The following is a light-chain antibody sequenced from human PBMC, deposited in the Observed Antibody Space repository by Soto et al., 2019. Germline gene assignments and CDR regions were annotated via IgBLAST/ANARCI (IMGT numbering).Light chain of an antibody. CDR3: CSYAGSYTLV. V-gene: IGLV2-11*01. Sequence: QSVLTQPASVSGSPGQSITISCTGTSSDVGGYNYVSWYRQHPGKAPKLMIYDVSKRPSGVPDRFSGSRSGNTASLTISGLQAEDEADYYCCSYAGSYTLVFGGGTKVTVL. J-gene: IGLJ2*01. CDR2: DVS. CDR1: SSDVGGYNY.